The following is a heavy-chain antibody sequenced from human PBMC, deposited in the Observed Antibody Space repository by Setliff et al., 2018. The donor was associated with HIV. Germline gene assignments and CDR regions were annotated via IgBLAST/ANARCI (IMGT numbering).Heavy chain of an antibody. V-gene: IGHV4-34*01. CDR3: ARGGTSSNWFDP. CDR1: GGFFSGDY. J-gene: IGHJ5*02. D-gene: IGHD2-2*01. CDR2: ISHRGST. Sequence: SETLSLTCAVYGGFFSGDYWTWIRQPPGKGLEWIGEISHRGSTNYNPSLKSRVTISVETSKNQFSLKVRSLTAADTAVYYCARGGTSSNWFDPWGQGILVTVSS.